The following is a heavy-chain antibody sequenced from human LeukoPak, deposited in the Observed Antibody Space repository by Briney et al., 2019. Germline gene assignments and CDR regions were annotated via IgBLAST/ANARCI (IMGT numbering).Heavy chain of an antibody. J-gene: IGHJ6*02. CDR1: GFTFSDYS. D-gene: IGHD6-6*01. CDR3: ARDQRPRGMDV. CDR2: INTTSSGI. V-gene: IGHV3-48*04. Sequence: GGSLRLSCAASGFTFSDYSMNWVRQAPGKGLEWVSYINTTSSGIYYADSVKGRFTISRDNAKNSLYLQMNSLRAEDTAVYYCARDQRPRGMDVWGQGTTVTVSS.